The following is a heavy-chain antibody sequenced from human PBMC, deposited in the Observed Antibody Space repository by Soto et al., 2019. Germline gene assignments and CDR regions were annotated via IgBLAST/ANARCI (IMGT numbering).Heavy chain of an antibody. V-gene: IGHV3-23*01. CDR3: AKEPVGPDWYFDL. J-gene: IGHJ2*01. CDR1: GFTFRSYA. CDR2: ISGSGIST. Sequence: DVQLLESGGGLVQPGGSLRLSCAASGFTFRSYAMSWVRQAPGKGLEWVSGISGSGISTHYADSGKGRFTVSRDNSKNTLDLQMNSLRAEDAAVDNCAKEPVGPDWYFDLWGRGTLVTVSS.